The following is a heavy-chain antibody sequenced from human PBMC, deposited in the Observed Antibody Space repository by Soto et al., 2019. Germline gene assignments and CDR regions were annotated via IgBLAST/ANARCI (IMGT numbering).Heavy chain of an antibody. Sequence: QVQLVQSGAEVKKPGSSVKVSCNASGGTFSSYSINWVRQAPGQGLEWMGGIIPIFGTANYAQKFQGRVTLTADESTCKAHMEQSSLRNEDTAVYYCARRFQSWPGGWYFDLWGRGTLVTVAS. D-gene: IGHD3-10*01. J-gene: IGHJ2*01. CDR3: ARRFQSWPGGWYFDL. V-gene: IGHV1-69*01. CDR2: IIPIFGTA. CDR1: GGTFSSYS.